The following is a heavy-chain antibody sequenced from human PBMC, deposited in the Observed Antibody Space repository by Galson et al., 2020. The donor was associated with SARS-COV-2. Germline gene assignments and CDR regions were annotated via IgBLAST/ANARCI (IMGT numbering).Heavy chain of an antibody. V-gene: IGHV4-38-2*01. D-gene: IGHD6-19*01. J-gene: IGHJ2*01. CDR3: ARLSSGPGQDDL. Sequence: SETLSLTCAVSGYSISSGYYWGWIRQPPGKGLEWIGSIYHSGSTYYNPSLKSRVTISVDTSKNQFSLKLSSVTAADTAVYYCARLSSGPGQDDLWGRGTLVTVSS. CDR2: IYHSGST. CDR1: GYSISSGYY.